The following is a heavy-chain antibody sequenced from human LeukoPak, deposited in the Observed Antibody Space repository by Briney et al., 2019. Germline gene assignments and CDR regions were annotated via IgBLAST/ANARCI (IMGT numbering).Heavy chain of an antibody. D-gene: IGHD3-9*01. CDR1: GGTFSSYA. CDR2: IIPIFGTA. Sequence: GSSVKVSCKASGGTFSSYAISWVRQAPGQGLEWMGGIIPIFGTANYAQKFQGRVTITADESTSTAYMELSSLRSDDTAVYYCARGGYFDSPPPSNWFDPWGQGTLVTVSS. CDR3: ARGGYFDSPPPSNWFDP. J-gene: IGHJ5*02. V-gene: IGHV1-69*01.